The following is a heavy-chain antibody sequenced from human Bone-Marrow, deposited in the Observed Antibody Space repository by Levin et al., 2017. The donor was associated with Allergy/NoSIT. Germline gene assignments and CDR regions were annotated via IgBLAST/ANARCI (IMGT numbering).Heavy chain of an antibody. J-gene: IGHJ6*03. V-gene: IGHV1-69*13. Sequence: SVKVSCKASGGTFSSYAISWVRQAPGQGLEWMGGIIPIFGTANYAQKFQGRVTITADESTSTAYMELSSLRSEETAVYYCAVAARPRWRAYCYYIDVWGKGTTVTVSS. CDR1: GGTFSSYA. CDR2: IIPIFGTA. CDR3: AVAARPRWRAYCYYIDV. D-gene: IGHD6-6*01.